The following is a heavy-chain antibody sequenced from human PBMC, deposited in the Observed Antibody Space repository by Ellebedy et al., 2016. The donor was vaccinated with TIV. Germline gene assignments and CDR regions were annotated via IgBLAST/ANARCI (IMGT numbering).Heavy chain of an antibody. CDR1: GVSISDFY. CDR2: MHSSGST. J-gene: IGHJ6*03. D-gene: IGHD2-2*02. CDR3: AREADCSSTSCYRENYYFYYMDV. Sequence: SETLSLTXTVSGVSISDFYWSWIRQPPGKGLEWIGYMHSSGSTSYNPSLKSRVSMSVDPSKNQFSLNLTSVTAADTAVYFCAREADCSSTSCYRENYYFYYMDVWGKGTTVTVSS. V-gene: IGHV4-4*08.